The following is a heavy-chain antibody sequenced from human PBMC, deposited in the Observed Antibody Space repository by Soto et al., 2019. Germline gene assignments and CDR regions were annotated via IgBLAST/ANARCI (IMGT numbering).Heavy chain of an antibody. Sequence: ASVKVSCKASGYTFTSYGISWVRQAPGQGLEWMGWISAYNGNTNYAQKLQGRVTMTTDTSTSTAYMELRSLRSDDTAVYYCARGDDYGDYVFRAEYFQHWGQGTLVTVSS. CDR2: ISAYNGNT. CDR3: ARGDDYGDYVFRAEYFQH. J-gene: IGHJ1*01. D-gene: IGHD4-17*01. CDR1: GYTFTSYG. V-gene: IGHV1-18*01.